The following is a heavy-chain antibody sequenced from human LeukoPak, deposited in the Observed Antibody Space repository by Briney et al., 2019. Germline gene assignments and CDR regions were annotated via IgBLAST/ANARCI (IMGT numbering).Heavy chain of an antibody. CDR2: IHNSGGA. CDR3: VRDWEGFNFDI. D-gene: IGHD1-26*01. V-gene: IGHV4-59*02. CDR1: GGSVRSYH. J-gene: IGHJ3*02. Sequence: SETLSLTCTVSGGSVRSYHWSWIRQSPGEGLEWIAYIHNSGGARYNPSLQSRVTISVDTSKNQFSLKLRSVTAADTAVYYCVRDWEGFNFDIWGQGTMVTVSS.